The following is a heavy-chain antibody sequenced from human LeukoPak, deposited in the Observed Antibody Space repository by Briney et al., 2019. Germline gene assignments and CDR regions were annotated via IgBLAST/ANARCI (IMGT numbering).Heavy chain of an antibody. CDR3: ARGRQSTRRFLEWLFGY. D-gene: IGHD3-3*01. Sequence: ASVKVSCKASGYTFTGYYMHWVRQAPGQGLEWMGWINPNSGGTNYAQKFQGRVTMTRDTSISTAYMELSSLRSEDTAVYYCARGRQSTRRFLEWLFGYWGQGTLVTVSS. CDR1: GYTFTGYY. J-gene: IGHJ4*02. V-gene: IGHV1-2*02. CDR2: INPNSGGT.